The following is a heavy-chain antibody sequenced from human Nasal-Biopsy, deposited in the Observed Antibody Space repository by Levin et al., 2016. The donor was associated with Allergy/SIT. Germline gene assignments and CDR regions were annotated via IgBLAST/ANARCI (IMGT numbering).Heavy chain of an antibody. J-gene: IGHJ6*02. CDR3: ARSQYYSILPEDYYNMDV. D-gene: IGHD3-9*01. CDR1: GGSFSGYC. V-gene: IGHV4-34*01. CDR2: VDHSGSN. Sequence: SETLSLTCAVSGGSFSGYCGSWIRQPPGKGLEWIGEVDHSGSNDYNPSLKSRVTTSLDRSKRHFSLTLTSLTAADTAVYYCARSQYYSILPEDYYNMDVWGQGTTVTVSS.